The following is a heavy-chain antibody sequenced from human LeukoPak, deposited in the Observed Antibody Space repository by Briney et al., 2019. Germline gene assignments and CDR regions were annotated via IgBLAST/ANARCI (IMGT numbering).Heavy chain of an antibody. CDR3: TTDDLWQQIAFFDY. CDR2: IKSKTAGGTT. D-gene: IGHD2-21*01. Sequence: PGGSLRLSCAASGFTFSNAWMSWVRQAPGKGLERVGRIKSKTAGGTTDYAAPVKGRFTISRYDSKNTLYLQMNSLKPEDTAVYYCTTDDLWQQIAFFDYWGQGTLVTVSS. J-gene: IGHJ4*02. V-gene: IGHV3-15*01. CDR1: GFTFSNAW.